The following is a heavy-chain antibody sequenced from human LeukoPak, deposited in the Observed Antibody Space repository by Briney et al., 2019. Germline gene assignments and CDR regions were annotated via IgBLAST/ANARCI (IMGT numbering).Heavy chain of an antibody. Sequence: ASVKVSCKASGYTFTSYGISWVRQAPGQGLEWMGWISAYNGNTNYAQKLQGRVTITTDTSTSTAYMELRSLRSDDTAVYYCARGRYDILTGYSPHFDYWGQGTLVTVSS. CDR3: ARGRYDILTGYSPHFDY. CDR1: GYTFTSYG. J-gene: IGHJ4*02. V-gene: IGHV1-18*01. CDR2: ISAYNGNT. D-gene: IGHD3-9*01.